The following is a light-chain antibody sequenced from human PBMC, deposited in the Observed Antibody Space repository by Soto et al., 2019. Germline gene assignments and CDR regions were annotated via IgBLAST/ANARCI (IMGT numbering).Light chain of an antibody. CDR2: GAS. CDR1: QSISTY. V-gene: IGKV1-5*01. J-gene: IGKJ2*01. CDR3: QHYNSYFPYT. Sequence: DVQMTQSPSTLSASVGDRVTITCRASQSISTYLAWYQQKAGKAPKLLIYGASNLESGVPSRFSGSGSGTEFTLTISSLQPDDFATYYCQHYNSYFPYTFGQGTKVDIK.